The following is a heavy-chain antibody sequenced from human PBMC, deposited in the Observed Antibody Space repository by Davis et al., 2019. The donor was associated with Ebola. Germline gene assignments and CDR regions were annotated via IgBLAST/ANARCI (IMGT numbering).Heavy chain of an antibody. D-gene: IGHD1-1*01. CDR1: GYSITTYH. V-gene: IGHV4-59*12. CDR2: LYSSGTT. J-gene: IGHJ4*02. Sequence: PSETLSLTCTASGYSITTYHWNWIRQSPGTALEWLGPLYSSGTTNYNPSLKSRVTISVDTSKNQFSLNLASVTAADTAGYYCARLHNWNGLDYWGQGTLVTVSS. CDR3: ARLHNWNGLDY.